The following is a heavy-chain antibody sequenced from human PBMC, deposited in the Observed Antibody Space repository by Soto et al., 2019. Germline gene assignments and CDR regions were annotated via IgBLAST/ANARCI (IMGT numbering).Heavy chain of an antibody. CDR1: GLSVSSSSNYY. CDR2: MSHSGGT. Sequence: QVQLQQWGAGLLKPSETLSLTCAVYGLSVSSSSNYYWSWIRQPPGKGLEWIGEMSHSGGTHFNPSLKSRVTISVDTSNNQFSLKMSSVTAADTALYYCARVERGTATTVVDAFDIWGPGTMVTVSS. CDR3: ARVERGTATTVVDAFDI. V-gene: IGHV4-34*01. J-gene: IGHJ3*02. D-gene: IGHD1-1*01.